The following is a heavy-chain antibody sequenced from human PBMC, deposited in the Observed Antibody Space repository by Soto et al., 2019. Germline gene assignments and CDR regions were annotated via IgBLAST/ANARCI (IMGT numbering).Heavy chain of an antibody. V-gene: IGHV3-48*03. D-gene: IGHD6-6*01. Sequence: EVQLVESGGGLAQPGGSVRLSCAASGFTFSSYEMNWVRQAPGKTLEWVSYISSAGDSSYYADSVKSRFTISRDNAKNSLYLQMNSLRAEDTAVYYCARDSTSSGFFDYWGQGTLVTVSS. CDR3: ARDSTSSGFFDY. CDR2: ISSAGDSS. J-gene: IGHJ4*02. CDR1: GFTFSSYE.